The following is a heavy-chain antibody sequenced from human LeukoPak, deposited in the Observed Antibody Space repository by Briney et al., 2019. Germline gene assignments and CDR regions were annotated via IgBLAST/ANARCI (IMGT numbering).Heavy chain of an antibody. V-gene: IGHV3-33*01. Sequence: GGSLRLSCAASGFTFSSYGMHWVRQAPGKGLEWVAVIWYDGSNKYYADSVKGRFTISRDNSKNTLYLQMNSLRAEDTAVYYCAREGVGVVVAAKGLFYYGMDVWGQGTTVTVSS. CDR2: IWYDGSNK. CDR3: AREGVGVVVAAKGLFYYGMDV. CDR1: GFTFSSYG. J-gene: IGHJ6*02. D-gene: IGHD2-15*01.